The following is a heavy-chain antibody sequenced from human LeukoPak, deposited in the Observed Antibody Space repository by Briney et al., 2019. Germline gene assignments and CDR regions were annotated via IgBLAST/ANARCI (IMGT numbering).Heavy chain of an antibody. V-gene: IGHV4-39*01. J-gene: IGHJ4*02. CDR2: MYYGGST. D-gene: IGHD6-13*01. Sequence: SETLSLTCTVSGASISTTSYYWGWVHQPPGEGLAWSGSMYYGGSTYYNSSLKSQVTISIDTSKSQSSLKLLSVTAADPAVYYCVRREAAGIYYWGQGTLVTVSS. CDR3: VRREAAGIYY. CDR1: GASISTTSYY.